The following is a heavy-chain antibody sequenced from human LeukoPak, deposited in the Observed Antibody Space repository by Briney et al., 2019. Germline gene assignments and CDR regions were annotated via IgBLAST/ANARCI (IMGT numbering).Heavy chain of an antibody. CDR1: GGSFSGYY. CDR3: ARGRHDITMIVVVMTSVSYYLDV. CDR2: INHSGST. D-gene: IGHD3-22*01. V-gene: IGHV4-34*01. J-gene: IGHJ6*03. Sequence: PSETLSLTCAVYGGSFSGYYWSWIRQPPGKGLEWMGEINHSGSTNYNPSLKSRVTISVDTSKNQSSLKLSSVTAADTAVYYCARGRHDITMIVVVMTSVSYYLDVWGKGTTVTVS.